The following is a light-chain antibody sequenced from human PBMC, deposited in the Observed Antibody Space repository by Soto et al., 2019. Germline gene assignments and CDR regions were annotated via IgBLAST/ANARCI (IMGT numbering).Light chain of an antibody. CDR1: QSVSIN. CDR3: HQYENVTPPAT. Sequence: EVVLTQSPATLSVSPGERATLSCRASQSVSINLAWYQQNPGQAPRLLIFGEAASASATPVRFRGSRCGTGSAFTLSSLKLEDFDVSVYHQYENVTPPATFGQGTKVDIK. CDR2: GEA. J-gene: IGKJ1*01. V-gene: IGKV3D-15*01.